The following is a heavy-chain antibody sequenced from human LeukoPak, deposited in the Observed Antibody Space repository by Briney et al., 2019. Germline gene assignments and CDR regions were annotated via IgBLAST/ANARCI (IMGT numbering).Heavy chain of an antibody. J-gene: IGHJ4*02. CDR2: IYYSGST. Sequence: SETLSLTCTVSGGSISSSSYYWGWIRQPPGKGLEWIGSIYYSGSTYYNPSLKSPVTISVDTSKNQFSLKLSSVTAADTAVYYCARAYYYGSGSYYNYWGQGTLVIVSS. V-gene: IGHV4-39*01. CDR3: ARAYYYGSGSYYNY. D-gene: IGHD3-10*01. CDR1: GGSISSSSYY.